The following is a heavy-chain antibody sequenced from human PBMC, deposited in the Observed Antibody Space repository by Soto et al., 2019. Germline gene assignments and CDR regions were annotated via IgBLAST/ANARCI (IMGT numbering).Heavy chain of an antibody. J-gene: IGHJ3*02. CDR3: AISSPYDSRGVDAFDI. CDR1: GYSFTSYW. Sequence: GESLKISCKGSGYSFTSYWIGWVRQMPGKDQEWMGIIYPGDSDTRYSPSFQGQVTISADKSISTAYLQWSSLKASDTAMYYCAISSPYDSRGVDAFDIWGQGTMVTVS. D-gene: IGHD3-22*01. V-gene: IGHV5-51*01. CDR2: IYPGDSDT.